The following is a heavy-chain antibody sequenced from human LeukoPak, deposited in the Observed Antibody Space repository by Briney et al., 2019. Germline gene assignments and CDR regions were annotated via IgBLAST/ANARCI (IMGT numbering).Heavy chain of an antibody. J-gene: IGHJ4*02. CDR1: GYSFTSYW. D-gene: IGHD6-19*01. Sequence: GESLKISCKGSGYSFTSYWIGWVRQLPGKGLEWMGIIYPGDSDTRYSPSFQGQVTISADKSISTTYLQWSSLKASDTAMYYCARHPRSSGPGYYFDYWGQGTLVTVSS. CDR2: IYPGDSDT. CDR3: ARHPRSSGPGYYFDY. V-gene: IGHV5-51*01.